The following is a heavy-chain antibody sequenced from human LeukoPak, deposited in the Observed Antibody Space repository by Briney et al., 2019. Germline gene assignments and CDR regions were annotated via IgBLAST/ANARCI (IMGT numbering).Heavy chain of an antibody. J-gene: IGHJ6*03. V-gene: IGHV4-39*07. CDR3: ATVFGMDV. CDR2: IYYSGST. CDR1: GGSISSSSYY. Sequence: PSETLSLTCTVSGGSISSSSYYWGWIRQPPGKGLEWIGSIYYSGSTYYNPSLKSRVTISVDTSKNQFSLKLSSVTAADTAVYYCATVFGMDVWGKGTTVTVSS. D-gene: IGHD3-9*01.